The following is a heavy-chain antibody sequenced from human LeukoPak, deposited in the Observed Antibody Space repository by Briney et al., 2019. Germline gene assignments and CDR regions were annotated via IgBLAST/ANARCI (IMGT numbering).Heavy chain of an antibody. CDR2: IYYNGNT. D-gene: IGHD6-19*01. CDR3: ATDSVAGPGVPGDY. J-gene: IGHJ4*02. CDR1: GGSISSSSYY. V-gene: IGHV4-39*01. Sequence: SETLSLTCTVSGGSISSSSYYWGWIRQPPGKGLEWIGSIYYNGNTYYTPSLKSRVTISVDTSKNQFSLKLSSVTAADTAVYYCATDSVAGPGVPGDYWGQGTLVTVSS.